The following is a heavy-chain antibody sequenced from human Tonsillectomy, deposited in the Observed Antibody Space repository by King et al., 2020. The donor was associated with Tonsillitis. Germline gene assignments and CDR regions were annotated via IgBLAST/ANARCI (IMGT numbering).Heavy chain of an antibody. V-gene: IGHV1-69*04. J-gene: IGHJ4*02. CDR2: IIPILAIA. CDR3: ARDQDSYDSSGYYYY. D-gene: IGHD3-22*01. Sequence: QLVQSGAEVKKPGSSVKVSCKASGGTFSSYAISWVRQAPGQGLEWMGRIIPILAIANYAQKFQGRVTITADKSTSTAYMELSSLRSEDTAVYYCARDQDSYDSSGYYYYWGQGTLVTVSS. CDR1: GGTFSSYA.